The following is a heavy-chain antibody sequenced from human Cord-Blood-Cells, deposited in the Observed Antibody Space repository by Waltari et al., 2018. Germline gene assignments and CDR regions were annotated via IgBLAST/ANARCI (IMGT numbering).Heavy chain of an antibody. CDR3: ARDSRYSRKGSYGMDV. J-gene: IGHJ6*02. CDR2: IYYSGST. D-gene: IGHD1-1*01. Sequence: QVQLQESGPGLVKPSETLSLTCTVSGGSISSHYWSWIRQPPGKGLEWIGYIYYSGSTNNHPALKSRVTISVDTSKNQFSLKLSSVTAADTAVDYCARDSRYSRKGSYGMDVWGQGTTVTVSS. CDR1: GGSISSHY. V-gene: IGHV4-59*11.